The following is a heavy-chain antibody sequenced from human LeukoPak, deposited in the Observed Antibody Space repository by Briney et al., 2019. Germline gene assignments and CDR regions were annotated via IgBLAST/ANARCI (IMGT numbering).Heavy chain of an antibody. J-gene: IGHJ4*02. Sequence: KAGGSLRLSCAASGFTFSNAWMSWVRQAPGKGLEWVGRIKSKADGGTTDYAAPVKGRFTISRDDSKNTLYLQMNSLKTEDTAVYYCTTDTLDYYFDYWGQGTLVTVSS. V-gene: IGHV3-15*01. CDR3: TTDTLDYYFDY. CDR1: GFTFSNAW. CDR2: IKSKADGGTT. D-gene: IGHD3-9*01.